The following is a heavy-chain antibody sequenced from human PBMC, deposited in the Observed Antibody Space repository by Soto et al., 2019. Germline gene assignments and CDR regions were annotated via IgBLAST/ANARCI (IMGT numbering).Heavy chain of an antibody. CDR3: VRCYCSVGSCYACWHFDF. CDR1: GYTFNSYA. D-gene: IGHD2-15*01. Sequence: QVQLVQSGGEVKKPGASVKVSCQASGYTFNSYAISWVRQAPGQGLEWMGWISPSTGDTDQAQNFQDTVIITLDISTNTAYMELRSLRSDDTAVYYCVRCYCSVGSCYACWHFDFWGRGTLVTVSS. J-gene: IGHJ5*01. V-gene: IGHV1-18*01. CDR2: ISPSTGDT.